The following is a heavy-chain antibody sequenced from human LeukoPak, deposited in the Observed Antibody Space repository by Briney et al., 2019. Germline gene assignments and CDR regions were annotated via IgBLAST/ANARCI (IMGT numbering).Heavy chain of an antibody. D-gene: IGHD3-22*01. CDR2: IIPIFGTA. Sequence: GASVKVSCKASGGTFSSYAISWVRQAPGQGLEWMGGIIPIFGTANYAQKFQGRVTITADESTSTAYMELSSLRSEDTAVYYCARGRRPYYYDSSGYSNFDYWGQGTLVTVSS. CDR1: GGTFSSYA. V-gene: IGHV1-69*13. CDR3: ARGRRPYYYDSSGYSNFDY. J-gene: IGHJ4*02.